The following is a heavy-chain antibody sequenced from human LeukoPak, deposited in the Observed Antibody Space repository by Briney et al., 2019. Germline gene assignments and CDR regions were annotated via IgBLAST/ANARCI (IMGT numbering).Heavy chain of an antibody. CDR3: ARRAPGYNSGWLDY. CDR1: VFTFSTYA. V-gene: IGHV3-64*01. J-gene: IGHJ4*02. Sequence: GGSLRLACAPSVFTFSTYAMSWVRQAPGKALEYVSAISSNGISTFYANSVKGRFTISRDNSNNTLYLQMGSLGPEDMAVYYCARRAPGYNSGWLDYWGQGTLVTVSS. CDR2: ISSNGIST. D-gene: IGHD6-19*01.